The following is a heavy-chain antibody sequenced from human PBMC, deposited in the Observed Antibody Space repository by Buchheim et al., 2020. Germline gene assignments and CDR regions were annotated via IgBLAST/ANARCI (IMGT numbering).Heavy chain of an antibody. V-gene: IGHV4-30-4*01. CDR2: ISYTGSS. D-gene: IGHD6-6*01. CDR3: ARSSIAATGSVWNFDL. J-gene: IGHJ2*01. CDR1: GGSIGSGDFY. Sequence: QVQLQESGPGLVKPSQTLSLTCTVSGGSIGSGDFYWSWIRQTPGKGLEWIGYISYTGSSYYTPSLKSRASISEDTSTNQFSLKLSSVTAADTAVFFCARSSIAATGSVWNFDLWGRGT.